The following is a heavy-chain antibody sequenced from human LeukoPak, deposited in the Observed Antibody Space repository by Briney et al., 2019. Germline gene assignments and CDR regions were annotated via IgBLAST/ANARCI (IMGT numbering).Heavy chain of an antibody. D-gene: IGHD3-10*01. J-gene: IGHJ1*01. Sequence: GGSLRLSCAACGFGVTNNYMSWVRQAPGKGLEFVSLIYSVASTYYADSVKGRFTISRDDSKNTVFLQMNSLGPEDTAIYFCTRPHSRGREILNWGQGALVTVSS. CDR3: TRPHSRGREILN. CDR2: IYSVAST. CDR1: GFGVTNNY. V-gene: IGHV3-53*01.